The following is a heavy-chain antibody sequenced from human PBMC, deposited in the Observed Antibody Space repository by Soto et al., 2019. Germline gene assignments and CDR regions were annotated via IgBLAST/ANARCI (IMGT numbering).Heavy chain of an antibody. CDR3: AKDRKYQLLTDPDFDY. V-gene: IGHV3-23*01. Sequence: GGSLRLSCAASGFTFSSYAMSWVRQAPGKGLEWVSAISGSGGSTYYADPVKGRFTISRDNSKNTLYLQMNSLRAEDTAVYYCAKDRKYQLLTDPDFDYWGQGTLVTVSS. J-gene: IGHJ4*02. D-gene: IGHD2-2*01. CDR1: GFTFSSYA. CDR2: ISGSGGST.